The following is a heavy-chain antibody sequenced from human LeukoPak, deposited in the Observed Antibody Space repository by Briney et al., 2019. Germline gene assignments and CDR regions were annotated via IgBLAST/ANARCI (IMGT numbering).Heavy chain of an antibody. V-gene: IGHV3-21*04. CDR3: AKNADRGAYCRGGSCYPYYYYYMDV. J-gene: IGHJ6*03. CDR2: ISSSSSYI. CDR1: GFTFSSYS. D-gene: IGHD2-15*01. Sequence: GGSLRLSCAASGFTFSSYSMNWVRQAPGKGLEWVSSISSSSSYIYYADSVKGRFTVSRDNSKNTLYLQMNSLTVEDTAIYYCAKNADRGAYCRGGSCYPYYYYYMDVWGTGTTVTISS.